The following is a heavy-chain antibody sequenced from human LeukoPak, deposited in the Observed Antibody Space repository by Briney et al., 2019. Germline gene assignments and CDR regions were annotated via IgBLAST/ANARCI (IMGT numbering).Heavy chain of an antibody. V-gene: IGHV3-30*18. CDR3: AKEAAAGAQDY. J-gene: IGHJ4*02. D-gene: IGHD6-13*01. CDR2: ILYDGSSE. CDR1: GFTFSSYG. Sequence: PGGSLRLSCAASGFTFSSYGMHWVRQAPGKGLEWVAGILYDGSSEYYADSVKGRFTIFRDNSKNTLYLQMSSLRPEDTAVYHCAKEAAAGAQDYWGQGTLVTVSS.